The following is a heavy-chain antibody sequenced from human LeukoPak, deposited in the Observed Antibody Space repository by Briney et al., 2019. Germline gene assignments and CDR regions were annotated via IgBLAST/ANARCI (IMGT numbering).Heavy chain of an antibody. V-gene: IGHV3-9*03. CDR3: AKDVGGPLADAFDI. CDR2: ISWDSGSV. D-gene: IGHD2-15*01. Sequence: PGGSLRLSCAASGFTFRDYAMYWVRQAPGKGLEWVSGISWDSGSVAYADSVKGRFTISRDNAKNSLYLQMNSLRAEDMALYYCAKDVGGPLADAFDIWGQGTMVTVSA. CDR1: GFTFRDYA. J-gene: IGHJ3*02.